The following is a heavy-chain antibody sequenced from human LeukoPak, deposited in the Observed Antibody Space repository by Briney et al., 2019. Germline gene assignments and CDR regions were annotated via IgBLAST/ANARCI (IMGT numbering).Heavy chain of an antibody. V-gene: IGHV3-43*02. Sequence: GGSLRLSCAASGFTFDDYAMHWVRQAPGKGLEWVSLISGDGGSTYYADSVKGRFTISRDNSKNSLYLQMNSLRTEDNALYYCAKGEYDFWSGPYDYWGQGTLVTVSS. D-gene: IGHD3-3*01. CDR3: AKGEYDFWSGPYDY. CDR1: GFTFDDYA. J-gene: IGHJ4*02. CDR2: ISGDGGST.